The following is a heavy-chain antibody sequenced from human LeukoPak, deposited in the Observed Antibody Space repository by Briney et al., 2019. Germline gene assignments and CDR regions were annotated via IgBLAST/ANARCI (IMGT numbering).Heavy chain of an antibody. CDR1: GGSISSGDYY. V-gene: IGHV4-30-4*01. CDR2: FYYSGST. J-gene: IGHJ5*02. D-gene: IGHD5-24*01. CDR3: ARHTAEKYNWFDR. Sequence: SETLSLTCTVSGGSISSGDYYWSWIRQPPGKGLEWIGYFYYSGSTNYNPSLKSRVTISVDTSKNQFSLKLSSVTAADTAVYYCARHTAEKYNWFDRWGQGTLVTVSS.